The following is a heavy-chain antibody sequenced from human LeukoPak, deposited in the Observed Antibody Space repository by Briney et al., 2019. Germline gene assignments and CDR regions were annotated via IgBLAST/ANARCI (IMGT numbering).Heavy chain of an antibody. CDR3: AKDKVGATLRLDY. Sequence: GGPLRLSCVASGFNFDDYAMPMVRQAPGKGLEWVSLISGDGGSTYYADSVKGRVTMSRDNSKNSLYLQVNSLRTEDTALYYCAKDKVGATLRLDYWGQGTLVTVSS. D-gene: IGHD1-26*01. CDR1: GFNFDDYA. CDR2: ISGDGGST. V-gene: IGHV3-43*02. J-gene: IGHJ4*02.